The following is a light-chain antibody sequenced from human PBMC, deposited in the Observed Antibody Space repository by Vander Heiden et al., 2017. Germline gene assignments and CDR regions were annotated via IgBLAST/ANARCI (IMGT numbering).Light chain of an antibody. Sequence: ETVMTQSPATLAVSPGERATLSCRASQSVSSNLAWYQQKPGQGPRLLIYGASTRATGIPARFSGSGSGTEFTLSISSLQSEDLAVYYCQQYNNWPLYTFGQGTKLEIK. CDR1: QSVSSN. CDR2: GAS. V-gene: IGKV3-15*01. CDR3: QQYNNWPLYT. J-gene: IGKJ2*01.